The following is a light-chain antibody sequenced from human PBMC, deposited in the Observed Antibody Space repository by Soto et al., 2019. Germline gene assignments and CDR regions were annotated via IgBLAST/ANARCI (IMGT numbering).Light chain of an antibody. J-gene: IGLJ2*01. Sequence: QLVLTQSPSASASLGASVKLTCTLSSGHSSYAIAWHQQQPEKGPRYLMKLDSDGSHTKGDAIPDRFSGSSSGAERYLTISSLQSEDEADYYGQTWGTGIHVVFGGGTRSPS. CDR1: SGHSSYA. CDR2: LDSDGSH. CDR3: QTWGTGIHVV. V-gene: IGLV4-69*01.